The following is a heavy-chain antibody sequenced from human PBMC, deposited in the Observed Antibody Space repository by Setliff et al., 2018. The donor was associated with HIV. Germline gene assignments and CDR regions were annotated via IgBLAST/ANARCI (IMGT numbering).Heavy chain of an antibody. J-gene: IGHJ6*03. CDR3: ARSYNYGYYYYMDV. CDR2: IYYSGST. CDR1: GGSISSHY. D-gene: IGHD5-18*01. V-gene: IGHV4-59*11. Sequence: SETLSLTCSVSGGSISSHYWSWIRQPPGKGLEWIGYIYYSGSTDYNPSLKSRVTISVDTSKNQFSLKLSSVTAADTAVYYCARSYNYGYYYYMDVWGKGTTVTVSS.